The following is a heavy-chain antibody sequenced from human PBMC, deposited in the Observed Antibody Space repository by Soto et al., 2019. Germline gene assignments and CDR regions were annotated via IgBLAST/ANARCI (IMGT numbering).Heavy chain of an antibody. CDR2: IWYDGSNK. CDR1: GFTFSSYG. J-gene: IGHJ4*02. CDR3: ARGYCSSTSCYGVLGY. V-gene: IGHV3-33*01. D-gene: IGHD2-2*01. Sequence: GGSLRLSCAASGFTFSSYGMHWVRQAPGKGLEWVAVIWYDGSNKYYADSVKGRFTISRDNSKNTLYLQMNSLRAEDTAVYYCARGYCSSTSCYGVLGYWGQGTLVTVSS.